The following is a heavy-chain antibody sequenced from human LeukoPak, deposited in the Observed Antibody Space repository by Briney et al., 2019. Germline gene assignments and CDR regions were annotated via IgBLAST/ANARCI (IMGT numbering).Heavy chain of an antibody. Sequence: GGSLRLSCAASGFTFSSYGMHWVRQAPGKGLEWVAVISYDGSNKYYADSVKGRFTISRDNSKNTLYLQMNSLRAEDTAVYYCAKAPPNSSGWYVGYYYYCMDVWGQGTTVTVSS. CDR2: ISYDGSNK. CDR3: AKAPPNSSGWYVGYYYYCMDV. V-gene: IGHV3-30*18. CDR1: GFTFSSYG. D-gene: IGHD6-19*01. J-gene: IGHJ6*02.